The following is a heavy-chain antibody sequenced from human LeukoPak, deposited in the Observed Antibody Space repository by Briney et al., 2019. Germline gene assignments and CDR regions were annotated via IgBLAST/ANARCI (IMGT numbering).Heavy chain of an antibody. CDR1: GFTVSSNY. CDR2: IYSGGST. CDR3: ARGSSIWGVFFDY. V-gene: IGHV3-53*01. D-gene: IGHD3-16*01. J-gene: IGHJ4*02. Sequence: GGSLRLSCAASGFTVSSNYMTWVRQAPGKGLEWVSVIYSGGSTYYADSVKGRFTISRDNSKNTLYLQMNSLRAEDTAVYYCARGSSIWGVFFDYWGQGTLVTVSS.